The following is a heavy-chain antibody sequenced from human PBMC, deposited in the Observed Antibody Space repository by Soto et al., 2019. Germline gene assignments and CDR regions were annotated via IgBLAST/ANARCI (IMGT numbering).Heavy chain of an antibody. J-gene: IGHJ5*02. CDR3: AGDPDSHYNDSHASSYP. D-gene: IGHD4-4*01. CDR2: IIPIIGII. CDR1: GGTFSTYT. V-gene: IGHV1-69*08. Sequence: QVQLVQSGAEVKKPGSSVNVSCKASGGTFSTYTITWVRQAPGQGLEWMGRIIPIIGIINYAQKFQGRVTIRAEKFTGTAYMELTGLRADDTAVYYCAGDPDSHYNDSHASSYPWGQGTLVTVSS.